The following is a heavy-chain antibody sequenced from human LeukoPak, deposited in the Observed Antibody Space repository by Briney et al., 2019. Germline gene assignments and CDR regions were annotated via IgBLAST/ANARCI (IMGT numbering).Heavy chain of an antibody. CDR1: GGSISSSSYY. CDR3: ARAGRYSNYERGIVDY. CDR2: IYYSGST. V-gene: IGHV4-39*07. Sequence: SETLSLTCTVSGGSISSSSYYWGWIRQPPGKGLEWIGSIYYSGSTYYNPSLKSRVTISVDTSKNQFSLKLSSVTAADTAVYYCARAGRYSNYERGIVDYWGQGTLVTVSS. D-gene: IGHD4-11*01. J-gene: IGHJ4*02.